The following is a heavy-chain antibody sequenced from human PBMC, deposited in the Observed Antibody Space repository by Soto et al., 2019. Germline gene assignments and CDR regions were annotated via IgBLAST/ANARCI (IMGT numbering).Heavy chain of an antibody. J-gene: IGHJ5*02. CDR3: ARPQTGHSAGSQFAT. CDR2: IYYGGST. D-gene: IGHD6-19*01. Sequence: SETLSLTCAVSGGSIRNNYVYWGWIRQPPGKGLEWIGSIYYGGSTYYNPSLKSRVTISVDTSKNQFSPKLTSVTAADTAVYYCARPQTGHSAGSQFATWGQGYMVTFSS. CDR1: GGSIRNNYVY. V-gene: IGHV4-39*01.